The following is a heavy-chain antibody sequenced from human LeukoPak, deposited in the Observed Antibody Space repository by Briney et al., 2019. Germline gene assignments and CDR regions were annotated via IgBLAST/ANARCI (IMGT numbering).Heavy chain of an antibody. Sequence: SETLSLTCTVSGGSISSYYWSWIRQPAGKGLEWIGRIYTSGSTNYNSSLKSRVTMSVDTSKNQFSLKLSSVTAADTAVYYCARVGCSSTSCYYYYMDVWGKGTTVTVSS. D-gene: IGHD2-2*01. CDR3: ARVGCSSTSCYYYYMDV. CDR2: IYTSGST. J-gene: IGHJ6*03. V-gene: IGHV4-4*07. CDR1: GGSISSYY.